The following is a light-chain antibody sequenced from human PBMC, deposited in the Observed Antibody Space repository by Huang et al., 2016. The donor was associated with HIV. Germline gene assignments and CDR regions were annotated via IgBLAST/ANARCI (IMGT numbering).Light chain of an antibody. CDR3: QQYNNWPFT. V-gene: IGKV3-15*01. CDR1: QSVSGN. CDR2: GES. J-gene: IGKJ2*01. Sequence: EIVMTQSPATLSVSPGERATLHCRASQSVSGNLAWYQQKPGQAPRLLIDGESTRATGLPARFSGSGSGTEFTLTISSLQSEDFAVYYCQQYNNWPFTFGQGTKLEIK.